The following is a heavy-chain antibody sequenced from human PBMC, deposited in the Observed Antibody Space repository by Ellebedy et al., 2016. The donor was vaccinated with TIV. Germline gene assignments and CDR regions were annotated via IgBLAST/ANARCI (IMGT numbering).Heavy chain of an antibody. CDR2: INPSGGSA. CDR3: ARFGASSGWPPVAFHL. V-gene: IGHV1-46*01. J-gene: IGHJ3*01. D-gene: IGHD6-19*01. CDR1: GYNFTKYY. Sequence: AASVKVSCKASGYNFTKYYMHWVRQAPGQGLEWMGIINPSGGSADHAQKFQGRVAMTMDTSTSTVYMELSSLRPEDTDVYYCARFGASSGWPPVAFHLWGQGTMVTVSS.